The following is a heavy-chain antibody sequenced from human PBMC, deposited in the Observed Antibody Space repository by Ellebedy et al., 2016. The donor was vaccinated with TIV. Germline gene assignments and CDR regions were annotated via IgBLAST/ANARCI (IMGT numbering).Heavy chain of an antibody. CDR2: IYSGGST. V-gene: IGHV3-66*01. CDR3: AKDTWFGESDY. Sequence: PGGSLRLSCAASGFTVSSNYMTWVRQAPGKGLEWVSVIYSGGSTYYADSVKGRFTISRDNSKNTVFLQMNRLRAEDTAVYYCAKDTWFGESDYWGQGTLVTVSS. CDR1: GFTVSSNY. D-gene: IGHD3-10*01. J-gene: IGHJ4*02.